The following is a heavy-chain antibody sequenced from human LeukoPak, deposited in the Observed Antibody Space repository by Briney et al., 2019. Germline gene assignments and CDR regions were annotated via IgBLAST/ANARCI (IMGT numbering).Heavy chain of an antibody. J-gene: IGHJ5*02. CDR3: ARDGYCSGGSCYGWFDP. V-gene: IGHV1-2*02. D-gene: IGHD2-15*01. CDR1: GYTFTGYY. Sequence: ASVKVSCKASGYTFTGYYMHWVRQAPGQGLEWMGWINANSGGTNYAQKFQGRVTMTRDTSISTAYMELSRLRSDDTAVYYCARDGYCSGGSCYGWFDPWGQGTLVTVSS. CDR2: INANSGGT.